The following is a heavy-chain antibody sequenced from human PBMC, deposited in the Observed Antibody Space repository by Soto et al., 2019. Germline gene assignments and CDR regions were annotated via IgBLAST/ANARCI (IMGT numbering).Heavy chain of an antibody. D-gene: IGHD3-22*01. Sequence: ASVKVSCKASGYTYTRYLISWVRQAPGQGLEWMGWMNAYSGKTDYAQKFQGRVTMTGDTFTSTAYMELRSLRSDDTAVYYCVRDRLTVTGTKCFGNWGQGTMVTVSS. CDR1: GYTYTRYL. J-gene: IGHJ4*02. CDR3: VRDRLTVTGTKCFGN. V-gene: IGHV1-18*01. CDR2: MNAYSGKT.